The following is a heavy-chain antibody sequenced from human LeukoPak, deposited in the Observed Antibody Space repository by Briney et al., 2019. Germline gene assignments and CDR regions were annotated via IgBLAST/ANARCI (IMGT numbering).Heavy chain of an antibody. CDR1: GFTFSSYA. CDR2: ISGSGGST. J-gene: IGHJ4*02. V-gene: IGHV3-23*01. CDR3: AKEGCSGGSCYSGYFDY. Sequence: PGGSLRLSCAASGFTFSSYAMSWVRQAPGKGLEWVSAISGSGGSTYYADSVKGRFTISRDNSKNTLYLQMNGLRAEDTAVYYCAKEGCSGGSCYSGYFDYWGQGTLVTVSS. D-gene: IGHD2-15*01.